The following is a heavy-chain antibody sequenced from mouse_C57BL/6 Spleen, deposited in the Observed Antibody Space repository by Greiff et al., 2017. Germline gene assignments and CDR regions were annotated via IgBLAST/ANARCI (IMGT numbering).Heavy chain of an antibody. CDR3: ARSILRAYYFDC. Sequence: QVQLQQPGAELVKPGASVKLSCKASGYTFTSYWMHWVKQRPGQGLEWIGMIHPNSGSTNYNEKFKSKATLTVDKSSSTAYMQLSSLTSEDSAVYYCARSILRAYYFDCWGQGTTLTVSS. D-gene: IGHD1-1*01. J-gene: IGHJ2*01. V-gene: IGHV1-64*01. CDR1: GYTFTSYW. CDR2: IHPNSGST.